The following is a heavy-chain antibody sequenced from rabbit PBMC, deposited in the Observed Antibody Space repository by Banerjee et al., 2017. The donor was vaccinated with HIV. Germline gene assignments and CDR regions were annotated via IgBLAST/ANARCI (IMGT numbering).Heavy chain of an antibody. CDR2: IYTDGGDT. CDR3: ARESNIYCDFNL. Sequence: QQLEESGGDLVKPGASLTLTCTASGFDFSSYYMCWVRQAPGKGLEWIACIYTDGGDTYYATWAKGRFTISKTSSTTVTLQMTSLTAADTATYFCARESNIYCDFNLWGPGTLVTVS. J-gene: IGHJ4*01. CDR1: GFDFSSYY. D-gene: IGHD2-1*01. V-gene: IGHV1S40*01.